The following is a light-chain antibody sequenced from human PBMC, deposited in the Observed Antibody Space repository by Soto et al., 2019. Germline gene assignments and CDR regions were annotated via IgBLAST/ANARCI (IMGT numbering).Light chain of an antibody. CDR2: GAS. J-gene: IGKJ4*01. CDR1: QSVNSN. V-gene: IGKV3-15*01. Sequence: EIVMTQSPATLSVSPKKKTTLSCRASQSVNSNLAWYQQKTGKAPRLLIYGASTRATGIPARFSGSGSGTEFTLTISSLQSEDFSVYYCQQYTNWPPSTFVGGTKLDIK. CDR3: QQYTNWPPST.